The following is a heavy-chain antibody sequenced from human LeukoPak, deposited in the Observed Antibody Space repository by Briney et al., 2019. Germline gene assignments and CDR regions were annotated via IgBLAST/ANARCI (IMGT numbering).Heavy chain of an antibody. V-gene: IGHV4-39*01. J-gene: IGHJ4*02. CDR2: IYYSGST. CDR3: ARLDPAEGLNFDY. Sequence: PSETLSLTCTVSGGSISSNNYYWGWIRQPPGKGLEWIGSIYYSGSTYYNPSLKSRVTISVDTSKNQFSLKLSSVTAADTAVYYCARLDPAEGLNFDYWGQGTLVTVSS. D-gene: IGHD6-13*01. CDR1: GGSISSNNYY.